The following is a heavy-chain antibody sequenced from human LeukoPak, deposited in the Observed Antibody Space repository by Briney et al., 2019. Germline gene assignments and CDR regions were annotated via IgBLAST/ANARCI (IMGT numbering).Heavy chain of an antibody. CDR3: AKDPTVAARNNWFDP. J-gene: IGHJ5*02. Sequence: GGSLRLSCSASGFTFSSYAMHWVRQAPGKGLEYVSAISSNGGSTYYADSVKGRFTISRDNSKNTLYLQMNSLRAEDTAVYYCAKDPTVAARNNWFDPWGQGTLVTVSS. CDR2: ISSNGGST. D-gene: IGHD6-19*01. V-gene: IGHV3-64*04. CDR1: GFTFSSYA.